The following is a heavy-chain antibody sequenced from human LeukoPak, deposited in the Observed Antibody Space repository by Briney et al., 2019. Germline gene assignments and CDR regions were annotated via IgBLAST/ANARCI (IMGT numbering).Heavy chain of an antibody. CDR1: AGTFSIYA. CDR2: IIPIFGTA. J-gene: IGHJ4*02. Sequence: GSSVKDSFKASAGTFSIYAISWVRHAPGQGLEWMGGIIPIFGTANYAQKFQGRVTITADESTSTAYMELSSLRSEDTAVYYCARGYDSSGYYYDRYFDHWGQGTLVTVSS. CDR3: ARGYDSSGYYYDRYFDH. D-gene: IGHD3-22*01. V-gene: IGHV1-69*01.